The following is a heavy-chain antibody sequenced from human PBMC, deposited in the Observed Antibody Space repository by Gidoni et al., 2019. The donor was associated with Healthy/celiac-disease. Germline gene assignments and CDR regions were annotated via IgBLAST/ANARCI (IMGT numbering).Heavy chain of an antibody. J-gene: IGHJ6*02. CDR2: INHSGST. D-gene: IGHD2-21*01. CDR3: ARSYCGGDCYYRSYYGMDV. Sequence: QVQLQQWGAGLWKPSETLYLTCAGYGGSFSASYWSWIRQPPGKGLEWIGEINHSGSTNYNPSLKSRVTISVDTSKNQFSLKLSSVTAADTAVYYCARSYCGGDCYYRSYYGMDVWGQGTTVTVSS. CDR1: GGSFSASY. V-gene: IGHV4-34*01.